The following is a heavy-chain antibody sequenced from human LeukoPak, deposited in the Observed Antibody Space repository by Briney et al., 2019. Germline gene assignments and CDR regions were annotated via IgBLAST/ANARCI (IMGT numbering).Heavy chain of an antibody. D-gene: IGHD6-13*01. J-gene: IGHJ4*02. CDR3: ATSPSRAAGRRNDY. CDR2: FDPEDGET. CDR1: GYTLTELS. Sequence: ASVKVSCKVSGYTLTELSMHWVRQAPGKGLEWMGGFDPEDGETIYAQKFQGRVTMTEDTSTDTAYMELSSLRSEDTAVYYCATSPSRAAGRRNDYWGRGTLVTVSS. V-gene: IGHV1-24*01.